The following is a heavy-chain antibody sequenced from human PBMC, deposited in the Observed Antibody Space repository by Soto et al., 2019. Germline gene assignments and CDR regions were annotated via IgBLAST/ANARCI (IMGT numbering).Heavy chain of an antibody. CDR2: MNPNSGNT. V-gene: IGHV1-8*01. CDR3: ARGLRGYCSSTSCYLYYYYYYMDV. J-gene: IGHJ6*03. Sequence: GASVKVSCKASGYTFTGYDINWVRQATGQGLEWMGWMNPNSGNTGYAQKFQGRVTMTRNTSISTAYMELSSLRSEDTAVHYCARGLRGYCSSTSCYLYYYYYYMDVWGKGTTVTVSS. CDR1: GYTFTGYD. D-gene: IGHD2-2*01.